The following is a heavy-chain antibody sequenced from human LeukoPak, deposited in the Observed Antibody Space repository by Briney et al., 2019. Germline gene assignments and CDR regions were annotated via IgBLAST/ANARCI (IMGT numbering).Heavy chain of an antibody. CDR2: IYYSGST. V-gene: IGHV4-59*08. Sequence: SESLSLTCTVSGGSISSYYWSRRRQPPGKRLEWIGYIYYSGSTNYNPSPYTRTAISVDTSKNQFSLKLSSVTAADTAVYYCARHAGYSSNSLGFDYWGQGTLVPVSS. CDR3: ARHAGYSSNSLGFDY. D-gene: IGHD6-13*01. CDR1: GGSISSYY. J-gene: IGHJ4*02.